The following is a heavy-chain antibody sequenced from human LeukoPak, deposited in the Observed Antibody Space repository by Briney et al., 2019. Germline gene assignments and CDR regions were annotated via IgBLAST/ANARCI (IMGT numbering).Heavy chain of an antibody. CDR3: ARVQSYWGWGNDAFDI. Sequence: GGSLRLSCAASGFTFSSYEMNWVRQAPGKGLEWVSYISSSGSTIYYADSVKGRFTISRDNAKNSLHLQMNSLRAEDTAVYYCARVQSYWGWGNDAFDIWGQGTMVTVSS. J-gene: IGHJ3*02. CDR2: ISSSGSTI. CDR1: GFTFSSYE. V-gene: IGHV3-48*03. D-gene: IGHD7-27*01.